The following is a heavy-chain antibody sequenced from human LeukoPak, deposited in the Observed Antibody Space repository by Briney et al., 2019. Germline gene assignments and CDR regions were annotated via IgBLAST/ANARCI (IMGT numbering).Heavy chain of an antibody. CDR2: IYSGGST. CDR1: GFTVSSNC. V-gene: IGHV3-53*01. Sequence: GGSLRLSCAASGFTVSSNCMSWVRQAPGKGLEWVSVIYSGGSTYYADSVKGRFTISRDNSKNTLYLQMSSLRAEDTAVYYCARERENFGSGSYYEDDAFDIWGQGTMVTVSS. CDR3: ARERENFGSGSYYEDDAFDI. D-gene: IGHD3-10*01. J-gene: IGHJ3*02.